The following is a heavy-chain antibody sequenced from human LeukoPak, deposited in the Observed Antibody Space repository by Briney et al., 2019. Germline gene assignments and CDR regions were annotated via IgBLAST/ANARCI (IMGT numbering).Heavy chain of an antibody. CDR1: GFTFSSYG. CDR3: ARDSNTPGFDY. V-gene: IGHV3-33*01. CDR2: IWYDGSNK. J-gene: IGHJ4*02. D-gene: IGHD2-2*01. Sequence: GGSLRLSCAASGFTFSSYGMHWVRQAPGKGLEWVAVIWYDGSNKYYADSVRGRFTISRDNSKNTLYLQMNSLRAEDTAVYFCARDSNTPGFDYWGQGTLVTVSS.